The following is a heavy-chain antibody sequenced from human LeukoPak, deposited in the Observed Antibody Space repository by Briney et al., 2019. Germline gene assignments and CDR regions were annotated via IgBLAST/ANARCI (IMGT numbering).Heavy chain of an antibody. CDR2: IIPLLGIA. V-gene: IGHV1-69*04. J-gene: IGHJ4*02. Sequence: EASVKVSCKASGGIFSSYTIGWVRQAPGQGLEWMGRIIPLLGIANYAQKFQGRVTIIADKSTSTAYMELSSLRSEDTAVYYCARDDADSAYADGDYWGQGTLVTVSS. CDR3: ARDDADSAYADGDY. D-gene: IGHD5-12*01. CDR1: GGIFSSYT.